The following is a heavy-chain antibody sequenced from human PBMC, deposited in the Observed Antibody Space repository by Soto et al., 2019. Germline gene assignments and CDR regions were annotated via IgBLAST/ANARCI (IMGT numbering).Heavy chain of an antibody. J-gene: IGHJ6*03. D-gene: IGHD3-3*01. V-gene: IGHV4-39*01. Sequence: TSETLSLTCTVSGGSISSSSYYWGWIRQPPGKGLEWIGSIYYSGSTYYNPSLKSRVTISVDTSKNQFSLKLSSVTAADTAVYYCARHLAVFGVVSGYMDVWGKGTTVTVSS. CDR2: IYYSGST. CDR3: ARHLAVFGVVSGYMDV. CDR1: GGSISSSSYY.